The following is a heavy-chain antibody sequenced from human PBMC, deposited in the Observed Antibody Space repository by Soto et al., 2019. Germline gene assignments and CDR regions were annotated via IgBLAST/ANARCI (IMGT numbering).Heavy chain of an antibody. Sequence: GGSLRLSCTASGFTFGDYAMSWFRQAPGKGLEWVGFIRSKAYGGTTEYAASVKGRFTISRDDSKSIAYLQMNSLKTEDTAVYYCTRGAPNYYDSSGYLGYYYYGMDVWGQGTTVTVSS. D-gene: IGHD3-22*01. J-gene: IGHJ6*02. CDR3: TRGAPNYYDSSGYLGYYYYGMDV. CDR1: GFTFGDYA. CDR2: IRSKAYGGTT. V-gene: IGHV3-49*03.